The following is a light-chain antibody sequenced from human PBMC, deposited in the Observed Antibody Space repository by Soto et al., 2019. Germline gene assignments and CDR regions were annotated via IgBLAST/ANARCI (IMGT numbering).Light chain of an antibody. CDR1: QAIRTD. CDR3: LQEYNYPRT. J-gene: IGKJ1*01. V-gene: IGKV1-6*01. Sequence: AIQVTQSPSSLSASVGDRVTITCRASQAIRTDLGWYQQKPGKAPKLLIFAASNLHSGVPSRFSGSGSGTDFTLTINILQAEDFATYYCLQEYNYPRTFGQGTKVEL. CDR2: AAS.